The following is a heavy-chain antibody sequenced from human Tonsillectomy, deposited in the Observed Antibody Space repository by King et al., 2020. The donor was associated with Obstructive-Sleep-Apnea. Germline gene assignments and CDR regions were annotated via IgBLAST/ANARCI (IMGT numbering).Heavy chain of an antibody. Sequence: QLQESGPGLVKPSETLSLTCTVSGYSISSGYYWGWIRQPPGKGLEWIGSIYHSGSTYYNPSLKSRVTISVDTSKNQFSLKLSSVTAADTAVYYCAREKWSTGGDWGQGTLVTVSS. CDR2: IYHSGST. CDR3: AREKWSTGGD. CDR1: GYSISSGYY. J-gene: IGHJ4*02. D-gene: IGHD2-15*01. V-gene: IGHV4-38-2*02.